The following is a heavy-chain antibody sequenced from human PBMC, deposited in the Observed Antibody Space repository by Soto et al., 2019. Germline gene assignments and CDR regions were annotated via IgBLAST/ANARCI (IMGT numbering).Heavy chain of an antibody. CDR2: INPSGGST. V-gene: IGHV1-46*03. Sequence: GASVKVSCKASGYTFTSYYMHWVRQAPGQGLEWMGIINPSGGSTSYAQKFQGRVTMTRDTSTSTVYMELSSLRSEDTAVYYCARASIAARPRGYYFDYWGQGTLVTVSS. CDR3: ARASIAARPRGYYFDY. D-gene: IGHD6-6*01. J-gene: IGHJ4*02. CDR1: GYTFTSYY.